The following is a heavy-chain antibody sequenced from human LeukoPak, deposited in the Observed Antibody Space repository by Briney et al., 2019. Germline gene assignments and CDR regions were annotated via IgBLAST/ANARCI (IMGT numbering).Heavy chain of an antibody. CDR3: ARRVGGRIAAAGQYFDY. V-gene: IGHV1-8*03. J-gene: IGHJ4*02. CDR2: MNPNSGNT. D-gene: IGHD6-13*01. CDR1: GYTFTSYD. Sequence: GASVKVSCKASGYTFTSYDINWVRQATGQGLEWMGWMNPNSGNTGYAQEFQGRVTITRNTSISTAYMELSSLRSEDTAVYYCARRVGGRIAAAGQYFDYWGQGTLVTVSS.